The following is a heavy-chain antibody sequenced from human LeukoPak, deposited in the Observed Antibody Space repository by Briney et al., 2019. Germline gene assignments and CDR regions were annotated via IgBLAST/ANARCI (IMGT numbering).Heavy chain of an antibody. J-gene: IGHJ6*03. CDR3: ARDTKIAAAGWGYYYYMDV. V-gene: IGHV4-4*07. CDR1: GGSISNYY. D-gene: IGHD6-13*01. Sequence: SETLSLTCIVSGGSISNYYWSWIRQPAGKGLEWIGRIYTSGSTNYNPSLKSRVTISVDTSKNQFSLKLSSVTAADTAVYYCARDTKIAAAGWGYYYYMDVWGKGTTVTVSS. CDR2: IYTSGST.